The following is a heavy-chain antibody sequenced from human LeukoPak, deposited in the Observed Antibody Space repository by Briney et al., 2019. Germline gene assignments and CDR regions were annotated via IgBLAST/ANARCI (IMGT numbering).Heavy chain of an antibody. CDR3: ARVREVPAAMPNWFDP. J-gene: IGHJ5*02. D-gene: IGHD2-2*01. CDR1: GGSISSGGYY. CDR2: IYYSGST. V-gene: IGHV4-31*03. Sequence: PSQTLSLTCTVSGGSISSGGYYWSWIRQHPGKGQEWIGYIYYSGSTYYNPSLKSRVTISVDTSKNQFSLKLSSVTAADTAVYYCARVREVPAAMPNWFDPWGQGTLVTVSS.